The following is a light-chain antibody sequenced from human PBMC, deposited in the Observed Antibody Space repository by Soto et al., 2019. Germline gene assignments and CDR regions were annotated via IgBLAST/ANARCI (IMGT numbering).Light chain of an antibody. Sequence: VLTQSPSVSAAPGQKVTISFSGSSSNIGNNYVSWYQQLPGTAPKLLIHDNNKRPSGIPDRFSGSKSGTSGTLDITGLQTGDEADYYCATWDGSLPGEVFGGGTKVTVL. V-gene: IGLV1-51*01. CDR2: DNN. J-gene: IGLJ2*01. CDR3: ATWDGSLPGEV. CDR1: SSNIGNNY.